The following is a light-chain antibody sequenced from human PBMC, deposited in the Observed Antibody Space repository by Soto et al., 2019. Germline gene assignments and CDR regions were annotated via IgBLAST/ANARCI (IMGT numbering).Light chain of an antibody. CDR1: SSNIGSNA. V-gene: IGLV1-44*01. CDR3: AAWDASLSAVV. Sequence: QSVLTQPPSASGTPGQRVTFSCSGSSSNIGSNAVNWYQHLPGTAPKLIIYTDNKRPSGVPDRFSGSKSGTSASLPISGLQSEDEADYYCAAWDASLSAVVFGGGTKVTVL. J-gene: IGLJ2*01. CDR2: TDN.